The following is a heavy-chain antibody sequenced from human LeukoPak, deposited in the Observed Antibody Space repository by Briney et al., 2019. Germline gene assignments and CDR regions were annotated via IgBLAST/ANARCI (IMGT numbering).Heavy chain of an antibody. CDR2: IYYSGNT. CDR1: GGSISSYY. J-gene: IGHJ4*02. Sequence: SGTLSLTCTVSGGSISSYYWSWIRQPPGKGLEGIGYIYYSGNTNYNPSLKSRVTISVDTSKNQFSLKLSSVTAADTAVYYCARDSTSQGRWLQPLDYWGQGTLVTVSS. V-gene: IGHV4-59*01. D-gene: IGHD5-24*01. CDR3: ARDSTSQGRWLQPLDY.